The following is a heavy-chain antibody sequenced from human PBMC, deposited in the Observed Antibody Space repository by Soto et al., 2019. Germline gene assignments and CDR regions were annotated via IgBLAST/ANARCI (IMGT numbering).Heavy chain of an antibody. D-gene: IGHD3-16*02. CDR1: GFTFSSYW. CDR2: INSDGSST. V-gene: IGHV3-74*01. J-gene: IGHJ6*03. CDR3: ARESYDYIWGSYRDYYYYMDV. Sequence: GGSLRLSCAASGFTFSSYWMHWVRQAPGKGLVWVSRINSDGSSTSYADSVKGRFTISRDNAKNTLYLQMNSLRAEDTAVYYCARESYDYIWGSYRDYYYYMDVWGKGTTVTVSS.